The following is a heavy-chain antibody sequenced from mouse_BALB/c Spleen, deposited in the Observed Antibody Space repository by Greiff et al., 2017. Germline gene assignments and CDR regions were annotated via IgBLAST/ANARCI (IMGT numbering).Heavy chain of an antibody. CDR3: ARSPQSAMDY. J-gene: IGHJ4*01. CDR2: ISSGSSTI. CDR1: GFTFSSFG. Sequence: EVMLVESGGGLVQPGGSRKLSCAASGFTFSSFGMHWVRQAPEKGLEWVAYISSGSSTIYYADTVKGRFTISRDNPKNTLFLQMTSLRSEDTAMYYCARSPQSAMDYWGQGTSVTVSS. V-gene: IGHV5-17*02.